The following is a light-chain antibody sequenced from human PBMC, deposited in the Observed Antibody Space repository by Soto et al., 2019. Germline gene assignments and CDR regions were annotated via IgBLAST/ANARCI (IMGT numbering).Light chain of an antibody. CDR2: GVS. CDR3: HVYGPSAPVT. J-gene: IGKJ5*01. V-gene: IGKV3-20*01. Sequence: GARAAKSYRASQIVYGRQLAWYQHKPGQAPRLLMYGVSSRATGIPDRFNRSATGADGTLTTTKLQPEEFAVYSCHVYGPSAPVTFGQGTRLEIK. CDR1: QIVYGRQ.